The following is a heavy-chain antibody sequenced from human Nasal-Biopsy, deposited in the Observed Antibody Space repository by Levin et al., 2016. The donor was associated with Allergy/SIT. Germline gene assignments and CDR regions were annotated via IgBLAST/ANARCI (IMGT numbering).Heavy chain of an antibody. CDR2: IYYTGDS. J-gene: IGHJ5*01. D-gene: IGHD2-2*01. Sequence: SETLSLTCTVSGDSFSSSSYYWVWIRQPPGKGLEWIGNIYYTGDSYYNPSLKTRLTMSVDAAKKQFYMRLNFVTAADTAVYYCARSIDTSRGDWLDPWGQGIQVSVSS. V-gene: IGHV4-39*01. CDR1: GDSFSSSSYY. CDR3: ARSIDTSRGDWLDP.